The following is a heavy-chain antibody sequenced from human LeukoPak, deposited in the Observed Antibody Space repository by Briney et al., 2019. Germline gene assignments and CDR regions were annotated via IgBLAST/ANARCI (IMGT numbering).Heavy chain of an antibody. CDR3: ARATSTYYFDY. J-gene: IGHJ4*02. Sequence: PGRSLRLSCAASGFTFSSYAMHWVRRAPGKGLEWVAVISYDGSNKYYADPVKGRFTISRDNSKNTLYLQMNSLRAEDTAVYYCARATSTYYFDYWGQGTLVTVSS. CDR2: ISYDGSNK. V-gene: IGHV3-30-3*01. CDR1: GFTFSSYA.